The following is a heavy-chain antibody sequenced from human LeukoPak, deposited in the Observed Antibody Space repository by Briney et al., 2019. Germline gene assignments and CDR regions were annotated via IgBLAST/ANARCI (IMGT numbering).Heavy chain of an antibody. V-gene: IGHV3-23*01. CDR1: GFTFSSYA. J-gene: IGHJ4*02. D-gene: IGHD3/OR15-3a*01. CDR2: ISGSGGST. Sequence: GGSLRLSCAASGFTFSSYAMSWVRQAPGKGLEWVSAISGSGGSTYYADSVKGRFTISRDNSKNTLYLQMNSLRLEDTAVYYCARTGLGLYSFDYWGQGTLVTVSS. CDR3: ARTGLGLYSFDY.